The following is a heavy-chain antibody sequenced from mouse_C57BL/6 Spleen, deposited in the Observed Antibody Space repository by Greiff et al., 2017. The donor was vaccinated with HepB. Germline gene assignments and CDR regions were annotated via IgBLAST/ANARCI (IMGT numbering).Heavy chain of an antibody. J-gene: IGHJ2*01. CDR2: INPSSGYT. CDR1: GYTFTSYW. D-gene: IGHD1-1*01. V-gene: IGHV1-7*01. CDR3: ARGGDRTTNYFDY. Sequence: VQLQQSGAELAKPGASVKLSCKASGYTFTSYWMHWVKQRPGQGLEWIGYINPSSGYTKYNQKFKDKDTLTADKSSSTAYMQLSSLTYEDSAVYYCARGGDRTTNYFDYWGQGTTLTVSS.